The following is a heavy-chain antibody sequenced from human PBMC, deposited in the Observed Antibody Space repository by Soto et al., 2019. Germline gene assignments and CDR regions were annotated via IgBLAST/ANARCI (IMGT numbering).Heavy chain of an antibody. Sequence: QVQLVQSGAEVKKPGSSVKVSCKASGGTFSSYAISWVRQAPGQGLEWMGGIIPIFGTANYAQKFQGRVTITADKSTSTAYMELSSLRSEDTAVYYCARDIAEGGYSSSLSFYGMDVWGQGTTVTVSS. CDR1: GGTFSSYA. CDR2: IIPIFGTA. J-gene: IGHJ6*02. V-gene: IGHV1-69*06. CDR3: ARDIAEGGYSSSLSFYGMDV. D-gene: IGHD6-13*01.